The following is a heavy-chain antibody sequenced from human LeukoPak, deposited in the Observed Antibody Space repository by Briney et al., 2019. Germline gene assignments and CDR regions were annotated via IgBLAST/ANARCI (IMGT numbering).Heavy chain of an antibody. CDR2: FDPEDGET. J-gene: IGHJ3*02. CDR1: GYTLSDLS. V-gene: IGHV1-24*01. Sequence: ASVKVSCKVSGYTLSDLSMHWVRQAPGKGLEWTGGFDPEDGETIYAQTFQDRVTMTEDTSTDTAYMELSSLRSEDTAVYYCAADTSRIPGIAVDGFDIWGQGTLVTVSS. CDR3: AADTSRIPGIAVDGFDI. D-gene: IGHD6-13*01.